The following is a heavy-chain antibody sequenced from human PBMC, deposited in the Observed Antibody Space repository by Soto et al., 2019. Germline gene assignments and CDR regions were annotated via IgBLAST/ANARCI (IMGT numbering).Heavy chain of an antibody. J-gene: IGHJ6*02. CDR2: INPNSGGT. V-gene: IGHV1-2*04. Sequence: GPSVKVSCKASGYTFTGYYMHWVRQAPGQGLEWMGWINPNSGGTNYAQKFQGWVTMTRDTSISTAYMELSRLRSDDTAVYYCARADIVVVPAAKEYYYYGMDVWGQGTTVTVSS. CDR3: ARADIVVVPAAKEYYYYGMDV. CDR1: GYTFTGYY. D-gene: IGHD2-2*01.